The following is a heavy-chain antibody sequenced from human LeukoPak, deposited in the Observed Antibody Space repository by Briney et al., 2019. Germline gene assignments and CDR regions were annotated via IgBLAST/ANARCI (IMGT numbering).Heavy chain of an antibody. Sequence: SETLSLTCTVSGGPINSDYWNWLRQPPGQGLEWIGYIYSSGSTNYNPSLNSRVSISLDTSKNPLSLKLGSVTAADRAVYYCARGAGRSAIWGQGTMVTVSS. CDR3: ARGAGRSAI. J-gene: IGHJ3*02. CDR1: GGPINSDY. CDR2: IYSSGST. V-gene: IGHV4-59*01. D-gene: IGHD3-10*01.